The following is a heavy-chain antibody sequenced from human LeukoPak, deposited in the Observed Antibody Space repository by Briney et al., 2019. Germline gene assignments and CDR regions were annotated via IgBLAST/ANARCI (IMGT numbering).Heavy chain of an antibody. CDR3: AREEYFQDSNGYSYYFHS. CDR1: GGSIGWDY. V-gene: IGHV4-4*07. Sequence: SETLSLTCTVSGGSIGWDYWSWIRQSAGKGLEWIGRIYKSGSTNYNPSFRSRVTMSVDTSKNQFSLNVTSVTAADTAVYYCAREEYFQDSNGYSYYFHSWGQGSLVTVSS. CDR2: IYKSGST. J-gene: IGHJ4*02. D-gene: IGHD3-22*01.